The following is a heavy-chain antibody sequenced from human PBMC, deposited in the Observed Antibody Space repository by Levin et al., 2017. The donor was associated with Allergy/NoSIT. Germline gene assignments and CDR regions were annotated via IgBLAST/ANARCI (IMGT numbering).Heavy chain of an antibody. Sequence: PGGSLRLSCAASGFTFDDYGMSWVRQAPGKGLEWVSGINWNGGSTGYADSVKGRFTISRDNAKNSLYLQMNSLRAEDTALYYCARVGYCDSTSCSYYFAYWGQGTLVTVSS. CDR3: ARVGYCDSTSCSYYFAY. CDR2: INWNGGST. V-gene: IGHV3-20*04. D-gene: IGHD2-2*01. CDR1: GFTFDDYG. J-gene: IGHJ4*02.